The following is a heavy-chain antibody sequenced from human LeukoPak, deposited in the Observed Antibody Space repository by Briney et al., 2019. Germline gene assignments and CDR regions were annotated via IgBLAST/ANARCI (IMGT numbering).Heavy chain of an antibody. D-gene: IGHD3/OR15-3a*01. Sequence: GGSLRLSCAASGFIFSDYYMSWIRQAPGKGLEWVSYISNGGTTMYYADSVKGRFTISRDNAKNSLYLQMNSLRAEDTAVYYCARDRDWSVLYDASDIWGQGTMVTVSS. V-gene: IGHV3-11*04. CDR1: GFIFSDYY. J-gene: IGHJ3*02. CDR2: ISNGGTTM. CDR3: ARDRDWSVLYDASDI.